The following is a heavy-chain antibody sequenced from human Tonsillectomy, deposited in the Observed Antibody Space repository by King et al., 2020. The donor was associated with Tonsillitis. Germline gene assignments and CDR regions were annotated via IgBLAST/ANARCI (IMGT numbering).Heavy chain of an antibody. CDR1: GGSLRLYY. Sequence: VQLQQWGAGLLKPSETLSLICGVYGGSLRLYYWTWIRQPPGKGLVWMGEIDHSGIDTYNPARKTRVTIPVDTSTAQVSLKLHSVTAADTAVYFCARGRDVTVRRRYFDLWGRGTPVTVSS. D-gene: IGHD2/OR15-2a*01. J-gene: IGHJ2*01. CDR2: IDHSGID. V-gene: IGHV4-34*01. CDR3: ARGRDVTVRRRYFDL.